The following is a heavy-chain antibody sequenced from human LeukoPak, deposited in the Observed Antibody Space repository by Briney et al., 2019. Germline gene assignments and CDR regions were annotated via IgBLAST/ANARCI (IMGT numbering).Heavy chain of an antibody. V-gene: IGHV1-2*02. CDR1: GYTFTGYH. Sequence: GASVKVSCKASGYTFTGYHLHWVRQAPGQGLEWMGWINPKRGSTNYPKKFQGRVSVTRDTSSTTVYMELSSLRSDDTAIYYCARDRGQNLKAFDPFDLWGQGTLVTVSS. CDR3: ARDRGQNLKAFDPFDL. CDR2: INPKRGST. J-gene: IGHJ3*01. D-gene: IGHD1-14*01.